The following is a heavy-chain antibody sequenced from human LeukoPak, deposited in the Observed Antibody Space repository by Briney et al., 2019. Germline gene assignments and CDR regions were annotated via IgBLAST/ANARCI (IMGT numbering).Heavy chain of an antibody. D-gene: IGHD3-9*01. V-gene: IGHV3-30*02. Sequence: PGGSLRLSCAASGFTFNSYGMHWVRQAPGKGLEWVAFIRYGGRNKYYADSVKSRFTISRDNSKNTLYLQMNSLRAEDTAVYYCAKGPKRYNILTGYFVIETAFDIWGQGTMVTVSS. CDR3: AKGPKRYNILTGYFVIETAFDI. CDR1: GFTFNSYG. CDR2: IRYGGRNK. J-gene: IGHJ3*02.